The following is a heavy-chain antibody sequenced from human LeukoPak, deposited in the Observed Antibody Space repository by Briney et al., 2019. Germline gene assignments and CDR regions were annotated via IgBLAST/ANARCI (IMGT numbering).Heavy chain of an antibody. CDR3: AKAYCSSTSCYFDY. V-gene: IGHV3-9*01. CDR1: GFTFDDYA. J-gene: IGHJ4*02. Sequence: QPGGSLRLSCAASGFTFDDYAMHWVRQGPGKGLEWVSGISWNSGNIGYADSVKGRFTISRDNAKNSLYLQMNSLRPEDTALYYCAKAYCSSTSCYFDYWGQGTLVTVSS. CDR2: ISWNSGNI. D-gene: IGHD2-2*01.